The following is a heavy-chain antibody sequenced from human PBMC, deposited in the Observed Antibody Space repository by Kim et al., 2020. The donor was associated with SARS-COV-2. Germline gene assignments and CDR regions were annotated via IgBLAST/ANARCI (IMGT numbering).Heavy chain of an antibody. CDR1: GGSVSSGSYY. CDR2: IYYSGST. D-gene: IGHD3-22*01. V-gene: IGHV4-61*01. J-gene: IGHJ6*02. Sequence: SETLSLTCTVSGGSVSSGSYYWSWIRQPPGKGLEWIGYIYYSGSTNYNPSLKSRVTISVDTSKNQFSLKLSSVTAADTAVYYCARDMGGNYYDSSGYYPVLGYYYGMDVWGQGTTVTVSS. CDR3: ARDMGGNYYDSSGYYPVLGYYYGMDV.